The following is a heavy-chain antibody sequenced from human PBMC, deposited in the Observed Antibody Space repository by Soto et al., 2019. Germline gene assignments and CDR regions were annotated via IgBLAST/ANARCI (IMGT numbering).Heavy chain of an antibody. CDR2: ISGSGGST. J-gene: IGHJ4*02. CDR1: GFTFSSYA. CDR3: VTDDYGDYDPFDY. V-gene: IGHV3-23*01. D-gene: IGHD4-17*01. Sequence: EVQLLESGGGLVQPGGSLRLSCAASGFTFSSYAMSWVRQAPGKGLEWVSAISGSGGSTYYADSGKGRFTISRDNSKNTLYLQMNSLRAEDTAVYYCVTDDYGDYDPFDYWGQGTLVTVSS.